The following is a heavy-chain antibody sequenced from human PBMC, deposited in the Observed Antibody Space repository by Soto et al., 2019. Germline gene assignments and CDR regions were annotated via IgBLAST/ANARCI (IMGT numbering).Heavy chain of an antibody. CDR1: GFTFSSYS. CDR3: AKGIQWLDKYYFDY. J-gene: IGHJ4*02. V-gene: IGHV3-21*04. D-gene: IGHD6-19*01. Sequence: GGSLRLSCAASGFTFSSYSMNWVRQAPGKGLEWVSSISSSSSYIYYADSVKGRFTISRDNSKNTLYLQMNSLRAEDTAVYYCAKGIQWLDKYYFDYWGQGTLVTVSS. CDR2: ISSSSSYI.